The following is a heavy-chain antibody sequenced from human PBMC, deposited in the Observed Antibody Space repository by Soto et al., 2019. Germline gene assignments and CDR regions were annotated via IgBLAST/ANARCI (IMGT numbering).Heavy chain of an antibody. CDR3: ARVMYCSSTSCYAYDY. CDR2: ISGDSGST. D-gene: IGHD2-2*01. J-gene: IGHJ4*02. Sequence: GALRLSCAASGFTFSNYAMSWVRQAPGKGLEWVSAISGDSGSTYYADSVKGRFTISRDNSKNTLYLQMNSLRAEDTAVYYCARVMYCSSTSCYAYDYWGQGTLVTVSS. V-gene: IGHV3-23*01. CDR1: GFTFSNYA.